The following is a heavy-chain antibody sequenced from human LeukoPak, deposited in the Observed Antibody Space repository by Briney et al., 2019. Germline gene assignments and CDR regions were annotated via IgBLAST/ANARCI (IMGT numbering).Heavy chain of an antibody. V-gene: IGHV1-18*01. CDR2: SSSYNGKT. CDR3: ARDPPRSASIWAFDI. CDR1: GYTFTNYG. D-gene: IGHD2-21*01. Sequence: GASVKVSCKASGYTFTNYGITWVRQAPGHALEWMGWSSSYNGKTNYVQKFQGRVTMTADTSTSTAYMELRSLRSDGAAVYYCARDPPRSASIWAFDIWGQGTKVTVSS. J-gene: IGHJ3*02.